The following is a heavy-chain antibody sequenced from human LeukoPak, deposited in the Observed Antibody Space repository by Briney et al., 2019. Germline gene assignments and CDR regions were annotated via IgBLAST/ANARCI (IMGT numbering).Heavy chain of an antibody. Sequence: PSETLSLTCAVYGGSFSNHFWTWIRQPPGKGLEWIGEINHTGSTNYNPSLKSRVTTSVDTSKHQFSLKLSSVTAADTAVYYCARVSVNSGFDYWGQGTLVTVSS. D-gene: IGHD3-10*01. CDR2: INHTGST. CDR1: GGSFSNHF. V-gene: IGHV4-34*01. CDR3: ARVSVNSGFDY. J-gene: IGHJ4*02.